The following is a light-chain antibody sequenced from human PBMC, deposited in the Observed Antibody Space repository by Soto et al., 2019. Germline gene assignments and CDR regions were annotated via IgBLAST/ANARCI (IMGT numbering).Light chain of an antibody. CDR2: GAS. CDR3: QQYNDWPPQLT. CDR1: LSVSSK. J-gene: IGKJ4*01. V-gene: IGKV3-15*01. Sequence: EIVMTQSPATLSVSVGERATLSCRASLSVSSKLAWYQKKPGQAPRLLIYGASTRATGIPARFSGSESGTEFTLTISSLQSEDFAVYYCQQYNDWPPQLTFGGGTKVEIK.